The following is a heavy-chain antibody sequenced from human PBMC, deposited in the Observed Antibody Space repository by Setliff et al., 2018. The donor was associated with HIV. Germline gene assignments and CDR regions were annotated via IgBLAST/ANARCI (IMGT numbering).Heavy chain of an antibody. CDR2: INYRGNT. J-gene: IGHJ6*03. V-gene: IGHV4-39*01. CDR3: ASLDGSESPYIYYYYMDV. D-gene: IGHD3-10*01. CDR1: GGSISTSRYY. Sequence: SSETLSLTCTVSGGSISTSRYYWGWIRQPPGRGLEWIGSINYRGNTYYNPSLKSRAAISVDTSKNQISLKLSFVTAADTAVYYCASLDGSESPYIYYYYMDVWGKGTAVTVSS.